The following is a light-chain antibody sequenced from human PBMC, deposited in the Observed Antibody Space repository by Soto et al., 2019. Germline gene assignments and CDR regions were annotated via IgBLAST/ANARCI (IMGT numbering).Light chain of an antibody. CDR1: QSISSY. CDR3: KQSHSTHRT. V-gene: IGKV1-39*01. Sequence: DIHMTQSPSSLCASVGDRVTITCRASQSISSYLNWYQQKPGKAPKLLIYAASSLQSGVPSRFSGSVSGKDFTLTISSLQPEDFATYYLKQSHSTHRTFGKGAKVDIX. J-gene: IGKJ1*01. CDR2: AAS.